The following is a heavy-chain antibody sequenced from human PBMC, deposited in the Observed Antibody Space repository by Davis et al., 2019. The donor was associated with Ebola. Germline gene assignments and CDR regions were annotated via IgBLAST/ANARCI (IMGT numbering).Heavy chain of an antibody. CDR1: GFTFSNFH. CDR2: IDPDGTGT. Sequence: GESLKISCAASGFTFSNFHIHWVRQTPGKGLVWVARIDPDGTGTNYADSVKGRFTISRDNAKNTLSLQMNSLRAEDTAVYYCARDVAWGSSQGGFYYYGMDVWGQGTTVTVSS. D-gene: IGHD6-6*01. J-gene: IGHJ6*02. V-gene: IGHV3-74*01. CDR3: ARDVAWGSSQGGFYYYGMDV.